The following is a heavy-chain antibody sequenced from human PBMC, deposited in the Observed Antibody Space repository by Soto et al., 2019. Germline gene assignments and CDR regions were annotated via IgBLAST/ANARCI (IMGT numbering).Heavy chain of an antibody. Sequence: GSLRLSCAASGFTFSDYYMSWIRQAPGKGLEWVSYISSSGSTIYYADSVKGRFTISRDNAKNSLYLQMNSLRAEDTAVYYCSRCLVRLLLGYYYMDVWGKGTTVTVS. CDR2: ISSSGSTI. J-gene: IGHJ6*03. V-gene: IGHV3-11*01. CDR1: GFTFSDYY. D-gene: IGHD1-26*01. CDR3: SRCLVRLLLGYYYMDV.